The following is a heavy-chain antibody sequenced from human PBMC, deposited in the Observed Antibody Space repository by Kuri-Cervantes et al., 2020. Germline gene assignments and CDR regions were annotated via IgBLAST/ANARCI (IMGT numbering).Heavy chain of an antibody. J-gene: IGHJ4*02. CDR1: GGSISSSSYY. V-gene: IGHV4-39*01. Sequence: SETLSLTCTVSGGSISSSSYYWGWIRQPPGKGLEWIGSIYYSGSTYYNPSLKSRVTISVDTSKNQFSLKLSSVTAADTAVYYCARQTMARGEGAFSFDYWGQGTLVTVSS. CDR2: IYYSGST. D-gene: IGHD3-10*01. CDR3: ARQTMARGEGAFSFDY.